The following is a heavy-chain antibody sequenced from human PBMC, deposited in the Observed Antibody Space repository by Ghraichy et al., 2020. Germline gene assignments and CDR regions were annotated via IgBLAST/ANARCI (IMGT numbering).Heavy chain of an antibody. Sequence: TLSLTCAISGDNVSTKSAAWDWIRQSPSRGLEWLGRTYYKSKWYTDYAISVKSRMTISPDTSKNQFSLQLNSVTPEDTAMYYCARSPHDLYAFHVWGQGTMVTVSS. V-gene: IGHV6-1*01. CDR2: TYYKSKWYT. J-gene: IGHJ3*01. CDR1: GDNVSTKSAA. CDR3: ARSPHDLYAFHV.